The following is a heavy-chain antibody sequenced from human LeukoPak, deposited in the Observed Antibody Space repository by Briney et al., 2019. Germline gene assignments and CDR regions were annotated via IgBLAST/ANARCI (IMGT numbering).Heavy chain of an antibody. CDR2: INPNSGGT. V-gene: IGHV1-2*02. J-gene: IGHJ5*02. Sequence: ASVKVSCKASGYTFTGYYMHWVRQAPGQGLEWMGWINPNSGGTNYAQKFQGRVTMTRDTAISTAYMGLSRVRADDAAVYYCARDLPVYCSGGSCYSGTNWFDPWGQGTLVTVSS. CDR1: GYTFTGYY. D-gene: IGHD2-15*01. CDR3: ARDLPVYCSGGSCYSGTNWFDP.